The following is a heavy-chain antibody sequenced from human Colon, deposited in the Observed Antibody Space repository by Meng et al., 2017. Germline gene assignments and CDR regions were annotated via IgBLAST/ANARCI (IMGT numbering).Heavy chain of an antibody. CDR3: VRLVVTSPIDF. V-gene: IGHV4-38-2*02. CDR2: IYQSGNT. Sequence: ETLSLTCSVSGYFISSGYYWGWIRQPPGKGLEWIASIYQSGNTYYNPSLKSRVTISMDTSENQFSLRLSSVTAADTAIYYCVRLVVTSPIDFWGQGTLVTVSS. CDR1: GYFISSGYY. J-gene: IGHJ4*02. D-gene: IGHD2-21*02.